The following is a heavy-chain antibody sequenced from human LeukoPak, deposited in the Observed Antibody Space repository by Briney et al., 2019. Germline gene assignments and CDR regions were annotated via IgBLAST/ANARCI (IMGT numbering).Heavy chain of an antibody. CDR3: ARGPPNWGYDY. CDR1: GFTFSDYY. Sequence: GGSLRLSCAASGFTFSDYYMSWIRQAPGKGLEWVSYISSSGGYRNYADSVKGRFTISRDDAKNSLYLQMNSLRAEDTAVYYCARGPPNWGYDYWGPGTLVTVSS. J-gene: IGHJ4*02. V-gene: IGHV3-11*06. D-gene: IGHD7-27*01. CDR2: ISSSGGYR.